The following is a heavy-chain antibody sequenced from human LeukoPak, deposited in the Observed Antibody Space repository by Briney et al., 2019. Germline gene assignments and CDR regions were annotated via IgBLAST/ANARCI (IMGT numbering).Heavy chain of an antibody. CDR1: GFTFSSYA. CDR3: VKESGPYGAFDI. Sequence: GGSLRLSCAASGFTFSSYAMHWVRQAPGKGRGWVAVISYDGSNKYYADSVKGRFTISRDNSKNTLYLQMNSLRAEDTAVYYCVKESGPYGAFDIWGQGTMVTVSS. D-gene: IGHD4-17*01. J-gene: IGHJ3*02. CDR2: ISYDGSNK. V-gene: IGHV3-30-3*01.